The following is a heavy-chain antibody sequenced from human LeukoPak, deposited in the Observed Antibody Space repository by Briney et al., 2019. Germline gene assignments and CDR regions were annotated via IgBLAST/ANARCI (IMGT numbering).Heavy chain of an antibody. Sequence: GSLRLSCAASGFTFSSYAMSWVRQAPGKGLEWVSGISGSGGSTYYADSVKGRFTISRDNSKNTLYLQMNSLRAEDTAVYYCARWLYSNRNYFDYWGQGTLVTVSS. J-gene: IGHJ4*02. CDR3: ARWLYSNRNYFDY. CDR2: ISGSGGST. CDR1: GFTFSSYA. V-gene: IGHV3-23*01. D-gene: IGHD6-13*01.